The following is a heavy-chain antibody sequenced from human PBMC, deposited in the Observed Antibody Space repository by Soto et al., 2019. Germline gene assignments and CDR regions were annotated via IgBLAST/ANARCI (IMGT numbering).Heavy chain of an antibody. Sequence: QVQLVESGGGVVQPGRSPRLSCAASGFTFSSYGMHWVRQAPGKGLEWVAVIWYDGSNKYYADSVKGRFTISRDNSKNTLYLQMNSLRAEDTAVYYCARDRSWDDSSGYYYVGDAFDIWGQGTMVTVSS. CDR3: ARDRSWDDSSGYYYVGDAFDI. J-gene: IGHJ3*02. CDR1: GFTFSSYG. V-gene: IGHV3-33*01. D-gene: IGHD3-22*01. CDR2: IWYDGSNK.